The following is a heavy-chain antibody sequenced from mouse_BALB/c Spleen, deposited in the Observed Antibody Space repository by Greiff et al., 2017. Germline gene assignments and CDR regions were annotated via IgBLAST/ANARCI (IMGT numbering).Heavy chain of an antibody. CDR2: INPSNGGT. CDR3: TRGDGSSYGYFDV. Sequence: VQLQQPGAELVKPGASVKLSCKASGYTFTSYYMYWVKQRPGQGLEWIGGINPSNGGTNFNEKFKSKATLTVDKSSSTAYMQLSSLTSEDSAVYYCTRGDGSSYGYFDVWGAGTTVTVSS. V-gene: IGHV1S81*02. CDR1: GYTFTSYY. D-gene: IGHD1-1*01. J-gene: IGHJ1*01.